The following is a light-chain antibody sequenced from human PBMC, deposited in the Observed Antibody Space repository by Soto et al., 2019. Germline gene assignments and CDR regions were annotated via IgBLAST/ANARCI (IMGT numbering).Light chain of an antibody. CDR3: GSYGGSRV. Sequence: QSALTQPPSASGSPGQSVAISCTGTSSDVGGNKYVSWYQQHPGKAPKLLIYEVSKRASGVPDRFSGSKSGNTASLTVSGLQAEDEADYYCGSYGGSRVFGGETKLTVL. J-gene: IGLJ2*01. CDR1: SSDVGGNKY. CDR2: EVS. V-gene: IGLV2-8*01.